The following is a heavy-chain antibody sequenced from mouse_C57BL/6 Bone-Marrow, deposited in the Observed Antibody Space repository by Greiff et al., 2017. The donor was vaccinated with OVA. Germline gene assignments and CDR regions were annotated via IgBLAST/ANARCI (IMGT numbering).Heavy chain of an antibody. CDR1: GYTFTSYW. CDR2: IHPNSGST. V-gene: IGHV1-64*01. CDR3: ARRGYGSSPWFAY. D-gene: IGHD1-1*01. J-gene: IGHJ3*01. Sequence: QVQLQQPGAELVKPGASVKLSCKASGYTFTSYWMHWVKQRPGQGLEWIGMIHPNSGSTNYNEKFKSKATLTVDKSSSTAYMQLSSLKSEDSAVYYCARRGYGSSPWFAYWGQGTLVTVSA.